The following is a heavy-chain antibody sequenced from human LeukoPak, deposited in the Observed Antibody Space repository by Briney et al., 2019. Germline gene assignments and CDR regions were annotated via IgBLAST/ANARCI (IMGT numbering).Heavy chain of an antibody. V-gene: IGHV3-11*01. J-gene: IGHJ3*02. CDR1: GFTFSDYY. CDR2: ISPSGTTI. D-gene: IGHD3-10*01. Sequence: GGSLRLSCAASGFTFSDYYMSWIRQAPGKGLEWVSYISPSGTTIYYADSVKGRFTISRDNAKNSLYLQMNSLRAEDTAVYYCARWFGELSDAFDIWGQGTMVTVSS. CDR3: ARWFGELSDAFDI.